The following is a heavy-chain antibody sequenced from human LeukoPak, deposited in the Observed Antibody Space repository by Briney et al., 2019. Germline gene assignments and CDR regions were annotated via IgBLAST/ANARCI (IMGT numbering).Heavy chain of an antibody. CDR3: ARGEGCSSTSCYFDY. CDR2: IYHSGST. CDR1: GYSISSGYY. V-gene: IGHV4-38-2*02. J-gene: IGHJ4*02. D-gene: IGHD2-2*01. Sequence: SETLSLTCTVSGYSISSGYYWGWIRQPPGKGLEWIGRIYHSGSTYYNPSLKSRVTISVDTSKNQFSLKLSSVTAADTAVYYCARGEGCSSTSCYFDYWGQGTLVTVSS.